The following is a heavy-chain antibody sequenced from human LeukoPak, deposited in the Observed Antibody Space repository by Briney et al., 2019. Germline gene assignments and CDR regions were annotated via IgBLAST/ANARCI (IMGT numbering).Heavy chain of an antibody. Sequence: GGSLRLSCATSGFTFSSYWMSWVRQAPGKGLEWVANIKQDGSEKYYVDSVKGRFTISRDNAKNSLYLQMNSLRAEDTAVYYCARDRLYGLERRFSRWYYFDYWGQGTLVTVSS. CDR1: GFTFSSYW. J-gene: IGHJ4*02. V-gene: IGHV3-7*01. D-gene: IGHD1-1*01. CDR3: ARDRLYGLERRFSRWYYFDY. CDR2: IKQDGSEK.